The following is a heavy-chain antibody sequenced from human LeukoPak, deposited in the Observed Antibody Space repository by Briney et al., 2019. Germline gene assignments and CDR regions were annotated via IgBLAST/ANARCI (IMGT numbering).Heavy chain of an antibody. V-gene: IGHV3-23*01. J-gene: IGHJ4*02. D-gene: IGHD3-10*01. CDR2: INDIGGST. CDR3: AKTSAGIRGGYFDY. Sequence: GGSLRLSCAASGFTFSSYAMSWVRQAPGKGLEWVSLINDIGGSTYYADSVKGRFTISRDSSKNTLFLQMSSLGAEDTAVYYCAKTSAGIRGGYFDYWGQGTLVTVSS. CDR1: GFTFSSYA.